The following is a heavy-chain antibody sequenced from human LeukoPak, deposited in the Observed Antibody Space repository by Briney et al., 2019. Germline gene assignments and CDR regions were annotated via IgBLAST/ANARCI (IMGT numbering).Heavy chain of an antibody. CDR3: ARDGHARYDFWSGYSNYFDY. V-gene: IGHV3-7*01. D-gene: IGHD3-3*01. CDR2: IKQDGSEK. J-gene: IGHJ4*02. CDR1: GFTFSSYA. Sequence: GGSLRLSCAASGFTFSSYAMSWVRQAPGKGLEWVANIKQDGSEKYYVDSVKGRFTISRDNAKNSLYLQMNSLRAEDTAVYYCARDGHARYDFWSGYSNYFDYWGQGTLVTVSS.